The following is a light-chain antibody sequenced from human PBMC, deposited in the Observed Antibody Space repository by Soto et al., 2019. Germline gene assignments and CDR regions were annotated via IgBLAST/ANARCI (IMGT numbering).Light chain of an antibody. V-gene: IGLV1-36*01. CDR2: HDD. Sequence: QSVLTQPPSVSEAPRQRVTISCSGSSSNIGNNAVNWYQQLPGKAPKLLIYHDDLLPSGVSDRFSGSKSGTSASLVISGLQSEDEADYYCAAWDDSLNGPIFGGGTKLTVL. CDR3: AAWDDSLNGPI. J-gene: IGLJ2*01. CDR1: SSNIGNNA.